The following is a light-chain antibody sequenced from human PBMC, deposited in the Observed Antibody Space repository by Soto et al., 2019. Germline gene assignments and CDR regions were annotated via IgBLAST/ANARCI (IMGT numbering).Light chain of an antibody. CDR1: QSVLSSSNNKNY. Sequence: DIVMTQSPDSLAVSLGERATINCKSSQSVLSSSNNKNYLAWYQQKPGQPPKVLIYWASTRESGVPDRFSGSGSGTEFTLTISGLQSEDFAVYYCQQYNNWPPWTFGQGTKVDIK. V-gene: IGKV4-1*01. CDR3: QQYNNWPPWT. CDR2: WAS. J-gene: IGKJ1*01.